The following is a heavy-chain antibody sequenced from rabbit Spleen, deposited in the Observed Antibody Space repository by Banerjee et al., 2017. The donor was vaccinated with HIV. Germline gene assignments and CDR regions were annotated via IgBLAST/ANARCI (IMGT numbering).Heavy chain of an antibody. CDR1: GFSFSSSYY. CDR2: IYAGSSGST. J-gene: IGHJ4*01. CDR3: ARATGDYIDVYFSL. D-gene: IGHD1-1*01. Sequence: QSLEESGGDLVKPGASLILTCTASGFSFSSSYYMCWVRQAPGKGLEWIGCIYAGSSGSTYYASWAKGRFTISKTSSTTVTLQLNSLTAADTATYFCARATGDYIDVYFSLWGPGTLVTVS. V-gene: IGHV1S40*01.